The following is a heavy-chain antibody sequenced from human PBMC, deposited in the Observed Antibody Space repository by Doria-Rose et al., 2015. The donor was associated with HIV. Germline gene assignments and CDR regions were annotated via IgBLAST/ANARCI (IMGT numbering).Heavy chain of an antibody. J-gene: IGHJ4*02. CDR3: ARDSPIAATAGDF. Sequence: KGLEWVSFISSSLVYTNYADSVKGRFTISRDNAKNSLFLQMNSLRFEDTAVYYCARDSPIAATAGDFWGQGTRVTVSS. V-gene: IGHV3-11*06. D-gene: IGHD6-13*01. CDR2: ISSSLVYT.